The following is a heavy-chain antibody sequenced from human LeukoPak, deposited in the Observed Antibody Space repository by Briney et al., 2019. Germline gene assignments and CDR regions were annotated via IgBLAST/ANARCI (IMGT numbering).Heavy chain of an antibody. Sequence: PSETLSLTCTVCGGSISIISYYWGWIRQPPGKGLELIGSIYYSGSTYYNPSLKSRVTISVDTSKTQYSLKLSSVTAADTAVYYCARIMVDGSWAMDYWGQGTLVTVSS. V-gene: IGHV4-39*01. CDR1: GGSISIISYY. J-gene: IGHJ4*02. CDR3: ARIMVDGSWAMDY. CDR2: IYYSGST. D-gene: IGHD3-10*01.